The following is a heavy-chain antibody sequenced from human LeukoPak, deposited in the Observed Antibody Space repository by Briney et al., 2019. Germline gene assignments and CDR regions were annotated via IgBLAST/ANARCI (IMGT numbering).Heavy chain of an antibody. D-gene: IGHD2-8*01. J-gene: IGHJ5*02. V-gene: IGHV1-18*01. CDR3: ARNPYCSNGVCYLFDP. Sequence: ASVKVSCKASGYTFTSYGITWVRQAPGQGLEWMGLVSAYNGNTNYAQKLQGRVSMTTDTSTSTAYMELKSLRSDDTAVYYCARNPYCSNGVCYLFDPWGQGTLVTVSS. CDR1: GYTFTSYG. CDR2: VSAYNGNT.